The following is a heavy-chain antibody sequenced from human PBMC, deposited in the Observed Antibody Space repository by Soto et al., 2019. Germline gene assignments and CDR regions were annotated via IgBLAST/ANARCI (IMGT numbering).Heavy chain of an antibody. J-gene: IGHJ5*02. CDR3: ARRRFLEWVLSGWFEA. Sequence: ASVKVSCKASGYGFAAYYMHWVRQAPGQGLEWMGWINPQSGDTKYAEDFLGRVAMTRDKATTTAHMELRSLTSDDTAVYYCARRRFLEWVLSGWFEAWVQGTLVTVSS. CDR2: INPQSGDT. V-gene: IGHV1-2*02. CDR1: GYGFAAYY. D-gene: IGHD3-3*01.